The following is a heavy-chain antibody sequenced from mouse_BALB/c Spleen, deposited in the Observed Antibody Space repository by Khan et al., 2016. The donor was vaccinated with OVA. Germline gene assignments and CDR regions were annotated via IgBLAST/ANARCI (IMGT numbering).Heavy chain of an antibody. Sequence: EVKLEVSGPELVKPGASVKISCKASGYSFTGYFMNWVMQSHGKSLEWIGRINPHIGETFYNPKFKGKATLTVDESSSTAHMELRSLASEDSAVYYCARIYGSDFDYWGQGTTLTVSS. J-gene: IGHJ2*01. CDR3: ARIYGSDFDY. V-gene: IGHV1-20*02. CDR2: INPHIGET. D-gene: IGHD1-1*01. CDR1: GYSFTGYF.